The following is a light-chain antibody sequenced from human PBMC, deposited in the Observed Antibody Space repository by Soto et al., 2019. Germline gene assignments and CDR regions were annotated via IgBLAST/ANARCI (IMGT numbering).Light chain of an antibody. J-gene: IGLJ2*01. V-gene: IGLV1-51*01. CDR1: SSNIGNNY. CDR3: GAWDSSLSALV. CDR2: DNN. Sequence: QSVLTQPPSVSAAPGQKVTISCSGSSSNIGNNYVSWYQQLPGTAPKLLIYDNNKRPSGIPDRFSGSKSGTSATLGITGLLTGDEADYYCGAWDSSLSALVLGGGTKVTVL.